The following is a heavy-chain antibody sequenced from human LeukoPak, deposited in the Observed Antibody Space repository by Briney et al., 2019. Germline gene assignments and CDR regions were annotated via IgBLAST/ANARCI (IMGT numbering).Heavy chain of an antibody. CDR3: ARESEQWLVLKDY. V-gene: IGHV1-8*01. CDR2: MNPNSGNT. CDR1: GYTFTSYD. J-gene: IGHJ4*02. D-gene: IGHD6-19*01. Sequence: ASVKVSCKASGYTFTSYDINWVRQATGQGLEWMGWMNPNSGNTGYAQKFQGRVTMTRNTSISTAYMELSSLRSEDTAVYYCARESEQWLVLKDYWGQGTLVTVSS.